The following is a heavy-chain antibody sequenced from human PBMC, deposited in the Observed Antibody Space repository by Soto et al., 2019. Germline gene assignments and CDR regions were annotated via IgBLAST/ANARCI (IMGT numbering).Heavy chain of an antibody. CDR2: IIPIFGTA. CDR3: ARAGPPPFYGSGTIGDYYYGMEV. D-gene: IGHD3-10*01. Sequence: SVKVSCKASGGTFSSYAISWVRQAPGQGLEWMGGIIPIFGTANYAQKFQGRVTITADESTSTAYMELSSLRSEDTAVYYCARAGPPPFYGSGTIGDYYYGMEVWGQGTTVSVSS. V-gene: IGHV1-69*13. CDR1: GGTFSSYA. J-gene: IGHJ6*02.